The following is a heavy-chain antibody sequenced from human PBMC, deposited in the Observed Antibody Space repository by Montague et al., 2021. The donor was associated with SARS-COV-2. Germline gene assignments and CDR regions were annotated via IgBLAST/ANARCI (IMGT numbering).Heavy chain of an antibody. J-gene: IGHJ6*02. CDR3: ARVRGAALYFGEVGYYGMVV. CDR1: GAAVRTGHYY. V-gene: IGHV4-61*02. D-gene: IGHD3-10*01. CDR2: VYPSGNT. Sequence: TLSLTCTVSGAAVRTGHYYGSWIRQPAGNGLEWIGRVYPSGNTNYNPSLKSRVSISVATSKNQISLKLSSVTAADTAVYYCARVRGAALYFGEVGYYGMVVWGQGTTVTVSS.